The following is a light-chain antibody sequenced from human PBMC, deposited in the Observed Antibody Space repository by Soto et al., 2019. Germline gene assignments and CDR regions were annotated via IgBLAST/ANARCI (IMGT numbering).Light chain of an antibody. J-gene: IGKJ1*01. Sequence: DIRITQSPSTLSAPVGDRVTITCRASQSINNWLAWYQQKPGKAPKLLIYKASSLENGLPSRFSGRGSGTAFIFTITSLQPDDFAPYYCQESSSVSTFGKGTKVEIK. CDR1: QSINNW. CDR2: KAS. CDR3: QESSSVST. V-gene: IGKV1-5*03.